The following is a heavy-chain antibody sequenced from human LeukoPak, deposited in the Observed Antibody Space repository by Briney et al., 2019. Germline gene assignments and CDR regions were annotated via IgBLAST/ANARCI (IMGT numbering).Heavy chain of an antibody. Sequence: SETLSLTCSVSGGSISSYHWSWIRQPPGKGLEWIGYIYYSGSTNYNPSLKSRVTISVDTSKNQFSLKLSSVTAADTAVYYCARDGRRDGYNNWGQGTLVTVSS. CDR1: GGSISSYH. CDR3: ARDGRRDGYNN. V-gene: IGHV4-59*01. CDR2: IYYSGST. J-gene: IGHJ4*02. D-gene: IGHD5-24*01.